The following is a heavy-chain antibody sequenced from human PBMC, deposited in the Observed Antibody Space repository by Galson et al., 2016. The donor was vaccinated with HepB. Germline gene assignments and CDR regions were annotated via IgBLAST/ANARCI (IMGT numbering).Heavy chain of an antibody. CDR2: IEKDGSEE. CDR3: VAGAGWLPDY. V-gene: IGHV3-7*03. CDR1: GFTFSSYW. D-gene: IGHD6-19*01. J-gene: IGHJ4*02. Sequence: SLRLSCAGSGFTFSSYWMTWVRQAPGKGLEWVANIEKDGSEENYVDSVKGRFTISRDNAKNSAYLQMNNVKAEDTAIYYCVAGAGWLPDYWGQGTLVSVSS.